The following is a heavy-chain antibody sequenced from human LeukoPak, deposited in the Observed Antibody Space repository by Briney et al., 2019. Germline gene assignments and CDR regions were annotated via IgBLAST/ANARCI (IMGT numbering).Heavy chain of an antibody. Sequence: PSETLSLTCTVSGGSISSYYWSWIRQPPGKGLEWIGYIYYSGSTNYNPSLKSRVTISVDTSKNQFSLKLSSVTAADTAVYYCARAGEQQLEFDYWGQGTLVTGSS. V-gene: IGHV4-59*01. CDR3: ARAGEQQLEFDY. J-gene: IGHJ4*02. CDR1: GGSISSYY. CDR2: IYYSGST. D-gene: IGHD6-13*01.